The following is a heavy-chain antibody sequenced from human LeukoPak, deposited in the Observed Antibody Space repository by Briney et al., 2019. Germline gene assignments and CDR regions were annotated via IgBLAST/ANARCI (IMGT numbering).Heavy chain of an antibody. V-gene: IGHV3-7*01. CDR3: AKYRLIWLPAPVFDY. CDR1: GFTFSSYW. CDR2: IKKDGSEK. D-gene: IGHD5-12*01. Sequence: GGSLRLSCAASGFTFSSYWMSWVRQAPGKGLEWVANIKKDGSEKYYMDSVKGRFTISRDHTKNSLFLQMNSLRADDTAVYYCAKYRLIWLPAPVFDYWGQGTLVTVSS. J-gene: IGHJ4*02.